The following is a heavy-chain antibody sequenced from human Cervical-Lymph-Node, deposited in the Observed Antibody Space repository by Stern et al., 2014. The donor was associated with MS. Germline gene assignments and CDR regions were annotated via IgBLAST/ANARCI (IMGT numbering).Heavy chain of an antibody. D-gene: IGHD6-6*01. J-gene: IGHJ3*02. V-gene: IGHV7-4-1*02. CDR3: ARGAIGARPRVYGFDI. CDR2: INTNTGIP. Sequence: VQLVPSGSELKEPGASVKISCKTSGYTFTTYAMNWVRQAPGQGLEWMGWINTNTGIPTYAQDFTGRFVFSLDTSVSTAYLQIRSLRPEDAAAYFCARGAIGARPRVYGFDIWGQGTTISVST. CDR1: GYTFTTYA.